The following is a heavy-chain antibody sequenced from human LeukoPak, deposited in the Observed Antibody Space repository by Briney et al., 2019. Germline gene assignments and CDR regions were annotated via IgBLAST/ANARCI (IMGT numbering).Heavy chain of an antibody. Sequence: SETLSLTCAVYGGSFSGYYWSWIRQPPGKGLEWIGEINHSGSTNYNPSLKSRVTISVDTSKNQFSLKLSSVTAADTAVYYCARVRHYYDSSGYLNWFDPWGQGTLVTVSS. CDR3: ARVRHYYDSSGYLNWFDP. CDR2: INHSGST. D-gene: IGHD3-22*01. CDR1: GGSFSGYY. J-gene: IGHJ5*02. V-gene: IGHV4-34*09.